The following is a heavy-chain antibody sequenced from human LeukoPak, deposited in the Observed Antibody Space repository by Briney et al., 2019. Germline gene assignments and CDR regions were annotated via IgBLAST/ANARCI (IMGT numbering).Heavy chain of an antibody. CDR3: ARQEWELPHFDY. J-gene: IGHJ4*02. CDR1: GGSFSGYY. D-gene: IGHD1-26*01. Sequence: SETLSLTCAVYGGSFSGYYWSWIRQPQGKGLEWIGEINHSGSTNYNPSLKSRVTISVDTSKNQFSLKLSSVTAADTAVYYCARQEWELPHFDYWGQGTLVTVSS. V-gene: IGHV4-34*01. CDR2: INHSGST.